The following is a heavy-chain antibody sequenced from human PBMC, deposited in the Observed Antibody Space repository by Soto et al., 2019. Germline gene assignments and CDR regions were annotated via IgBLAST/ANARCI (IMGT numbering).Heavy chain of an antibody. CDR3: ARVFRPNIVVGMDV. D-gene: IGHD2-2*01. Sequence: ASVKVSCKASGYTFTSYGISWVRQAPGQGLEWMGWISAYNGNTNYAQKLQGRVTMTTDTSTSTAYMELRSLRSEDTAVYYCARVFRPNIVVGMDVWGKGTTVTVSS. CDR2: ISAYNGNT. CDR1: GYTFTSYG. V-gene: IGHV1-18*01. J-gene: IGHJ6*03.